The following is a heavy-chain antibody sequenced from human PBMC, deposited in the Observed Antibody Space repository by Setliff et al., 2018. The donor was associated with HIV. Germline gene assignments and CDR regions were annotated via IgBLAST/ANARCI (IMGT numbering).Heavy chain of an antibody. CDR3: ARSGGPTFDY. CDR1: GYSISSGYY. CDR2: IYHSGST. D-gene: IGHD3-16*01. Sequence: SETLSLTCAVSGYSISSGYYWGWIRQPPGKGLEWIGSIYHSGSTYYNPSLKSRVTISVDTSKNQFSLKLSSVTAADTAVYYCARSGGPTFDYWGQGTLVTVSS. V-gene: IGHV4-38-2*01. J-gene: IGHJ4*02.